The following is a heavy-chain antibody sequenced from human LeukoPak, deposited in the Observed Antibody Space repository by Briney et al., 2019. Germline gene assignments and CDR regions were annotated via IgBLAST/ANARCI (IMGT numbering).Heavy chain of an antibody. J-gene: IGHJ6*02. CDR1: GYTFTSYG. CDR2: ISAYNGNT. Sequence: ASVKVSCKASGYTFTSYGISWVRQAPGQGLEWMGCISAYNGNTNYAQKLQGRVTMTTDTSTSTAYMELRSLRSDDTAVYYCARDRLLWFGELADYGMDVWGQGTTVTVSS. CDR3: ARDRLLWFGELADYGMDV. V-gene: IGHV1-18*01. D-gene: IGHD3-10*01.